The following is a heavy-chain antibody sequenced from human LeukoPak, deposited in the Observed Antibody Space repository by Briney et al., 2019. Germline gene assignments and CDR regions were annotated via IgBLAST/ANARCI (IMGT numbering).Heavy chain of an antibody. CDR3: ARSRVGGIAAAGTDYYYMDV. D-gene: IGHD6-13*01. J-gene: IGHJ6*03. CDR1: GYSFTSYW. Sequence: GESLKISCKGSGYSFTSYWIGWVRQMPGKGLEWMGIIYPSDSDTRYSPSFQGQVTISADKSISTAYLQWSSLKASDTAMYYCARSRVGGIAAAGTDYYYMDVWGKGTTVTVSS. V-gene: IGHV5-51*01. CDR2: IYPSDSDT.